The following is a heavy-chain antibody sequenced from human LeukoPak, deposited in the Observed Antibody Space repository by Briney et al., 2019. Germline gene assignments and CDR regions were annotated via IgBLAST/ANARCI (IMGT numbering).Heavy chain of an antibody. V-gene: IGHV1-2*02. CDR2: INPNSGGT. CDR1: GYTFTGYY. Sequence: ASVKVSCKASGYTFTGYYMHWVRQAPGQGLEWMGWINPNSGGTNYAQKFQGRVTMTRDTSISTAYMELSRLRSDDTAVYYCARGAMLGYYYDSSGPTGYWGQGTLVTVPS. CDR3: ARGAMLGYYYDSSGPTGY. J-gene: IGHJ4*02. D-gene: IGHD3-22*01.